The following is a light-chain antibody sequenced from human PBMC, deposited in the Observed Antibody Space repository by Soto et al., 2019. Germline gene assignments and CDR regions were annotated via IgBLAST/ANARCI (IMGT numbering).Light chain of an antibody. CDR2: AAS. CDR3: HQYHSPPQT. Sequence: EMVLMQSPGTLYLYPGERATLSCRASQTMTRAYVAWYQQKPGQAPRLLIYAASYRATGISDKFSGSGSGTDFSLTISRLEPEDSAVYYCHQYHSPPQTFGQGTKVDIK. J-gene: IGKJ2*01. V-gene: IGKV3-20*01. CDR1: QTMTRAY.